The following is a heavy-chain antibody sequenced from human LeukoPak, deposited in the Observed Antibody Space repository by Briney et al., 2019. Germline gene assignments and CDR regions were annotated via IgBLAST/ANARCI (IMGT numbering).Heavy chain of an antibody. CDR1: GYTFTSYG. CDR3: ATGSLAGLTTYYLDY. D-gene: IGHD1-1*01. Sequence: ASVKVSCKASGYTFTSYGISWVRQAPGKGLEWMGGFDPEDGETIYAQKFQGRVTMTEDTSTDTAYMELSSLRSEDTAVYYCATGSLAGLTTYYLDYWGQGTLVTVSS. CDR2: FDPEDGET. V-gene: IGHV1-24*01. J-gene: IGHJ4*02.